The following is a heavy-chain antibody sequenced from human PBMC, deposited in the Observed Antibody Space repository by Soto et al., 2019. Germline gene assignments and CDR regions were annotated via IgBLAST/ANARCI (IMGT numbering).Heavy chain of an antibody. V-gene: IGHV1-69*13. D-gene: IGHD4-17*01. CDR2: IIPIFGTA. Sequence: SVKVASKTSGGTCSIYAISWGLLAPQQGLEWMGGIIPIFGTANYAQKFQGRVTITADESTSTAYMELSSLRSEDTAVYYCAVTVTTPYYYYGMDVWGQGTTVTVSS. CDR1: GGTCSIYA. J-gene: IGHJ6*02. CDR3: AVTVTTPYYYYGMDV.